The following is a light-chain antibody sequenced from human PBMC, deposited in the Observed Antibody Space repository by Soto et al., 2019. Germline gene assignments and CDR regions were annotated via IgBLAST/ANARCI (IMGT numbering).Light chain of an antibody. Sequence: EIVLTQSPATLSLSPGERATLSCRASQGVGSYLAWYQHKPGQAPRLLIYDASNRATGIPARFSGSGSGAEFTLTISSLQSEDFAVYYCQQYNNWPRVTFGQGTRLEI. CDR3: QQYNNWPRVT. J-gene: IGKJ5*01. V-gene: IGKV3-15*01. CDR2: DAS. CDR1: QGVGSY.